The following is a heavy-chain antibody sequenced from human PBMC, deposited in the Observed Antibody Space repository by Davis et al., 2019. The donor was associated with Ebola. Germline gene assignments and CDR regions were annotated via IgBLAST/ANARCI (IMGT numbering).Heavy chain of an antibody. Sequence: MPSETLSLTCTVSGGSVSNYYWSWIRQPPGKGLEWIGYIYYRGSTNYNPSLKSRVTISVDTSKNQFSLKLSSVTAADTAVYYCARAQGRYSGYVDPWGQGTLVTVSS. CDR3: ARAQGRYSGYVDP. D-gene: IGHD5-12*01. CDR2: IYYRGST. V-gene: IGHV4-59*02. J-gene: IGHJ5*02. CDR1: GGSVSNYY.